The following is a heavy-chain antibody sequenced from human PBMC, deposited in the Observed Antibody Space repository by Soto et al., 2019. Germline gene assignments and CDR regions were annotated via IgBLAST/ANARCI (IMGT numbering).Heavy chain of an antibody. V-gene: IGHV1-18*01. J-gene: IGHJ3*01. D-gene: IGHD2-15*01. CDR1: GYTFSSYA. CDR3: ARGTGGNWAAFDV. CDR2: ISAYNDNT. Sequence: QVQLVQSGAEVKKPGASVKVSCKASGYTFSSYAITWVRQAPGQGLEWMGWISAYNDNTNYAQNLQGRVTMTTDTSTSTAYMELSSLRSDDTVVYYCARGTGGNWAAFDVWGQGTMVTVSS.